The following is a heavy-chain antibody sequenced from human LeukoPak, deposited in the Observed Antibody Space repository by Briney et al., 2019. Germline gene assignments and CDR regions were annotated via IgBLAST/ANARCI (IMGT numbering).Heavy chain of an antibody. Sequence: SETLSLTCAVYGGSFSDYYWSWIRQPPGKGLEWIGEINHSGSTNYNPSLKSRVTISVDTSKNQFSLKLSSVTAADTAVYYCVRGLYCSGGSRRFDYWGQGTLVTVSS. CDR1: GGSFSDYY. D-gene: IGHD2-15*01. CDR2: INHSGST. CDR3: VRGLYCSGGSRRFDY. J-gene: IGHJ4*02. V-gene: IGHV4-34*01.